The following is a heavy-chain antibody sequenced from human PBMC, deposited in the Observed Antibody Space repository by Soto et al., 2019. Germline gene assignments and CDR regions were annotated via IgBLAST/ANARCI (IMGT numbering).Heavy chain of an antibody. Sequence: GASVKVSCKASGYTFTSYGISWVRQAPGQGLEWMGWISAYNGNTNYAQKLQGRVTVTTDTSTSTAYMELRSLRSDDTAVYYCARKGYCSGGSCHIDYWGQGTLVTVSS. CDR2: ISAYNGNT. V-gene: IGHV1-18*01. J-gene: IGHJ4*02. CDR1: GYTFTSYG. CDR3: ARKGYCSGGSCHIDY. D-gene: IGHD2-15*01.